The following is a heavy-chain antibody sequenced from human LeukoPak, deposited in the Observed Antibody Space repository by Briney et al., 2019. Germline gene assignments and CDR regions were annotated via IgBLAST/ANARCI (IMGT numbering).Heavy chain of an antibody. CDR3: ARGPTTFDY. Sequence: RSSETLSLTCTVSGGSNSSSSYYWGWIRQPPGKGLEWIGSIYYSGSTYYNPSLKSRVTISVDTSKNQFSLKLSSVTAADTAVYYCARGPTTFDYWGQGTLVTVSS. D-gene: IGHD1-14*01. CDR2: IYYSGST. CDR1: GGSNSSSSYY. V-gene: IGHV4-39*07. J-gene: IGHJ4*02.